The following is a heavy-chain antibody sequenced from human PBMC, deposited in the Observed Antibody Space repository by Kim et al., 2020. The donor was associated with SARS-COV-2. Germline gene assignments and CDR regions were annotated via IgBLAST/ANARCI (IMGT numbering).Heavy chain of an antibody. D-gene: IGHD3-3*01. CDR2: IYYSGST. CDR3: ARQSNDFWSGYYKVELRTYFDD. J-gene: IGHJ4*02. CDR1: GGSISSSSYY. V-gene: IGHV4-39*01. Sequence: SETLSLTCTVSGGSISSSSYYWGWIRQPPGKGLEWIGSIYYSGSTYYNPSLKSRVTISVDTSKNQFSLKLSSVTAADTAVYYCARQSNDFWSGYYKVELRTYFDDWGQGTLVTVSS.